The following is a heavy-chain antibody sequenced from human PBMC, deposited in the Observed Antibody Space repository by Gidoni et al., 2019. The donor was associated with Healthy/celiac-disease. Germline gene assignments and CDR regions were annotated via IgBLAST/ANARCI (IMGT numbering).Heavy chain of an antibody. D-gene: IGHD3-16*01. CDR3: ARLKEGMDV. Sequence: QVQLVQSGAEVKKPGASVKVSCKASGYTFTSYAMHWVRQAPGQRLEWMGWINAGTGNTKYSQKFQGRVTITRDTSASTAYMELSSLRSEDTAVYYCARLKEGMDVWGQGTTVTVSS. CDR1: GYTFTSYA. CDR2: INAGTGNT. J-gene: IGHJ6*02. V-gene: IGHV1-3*01.